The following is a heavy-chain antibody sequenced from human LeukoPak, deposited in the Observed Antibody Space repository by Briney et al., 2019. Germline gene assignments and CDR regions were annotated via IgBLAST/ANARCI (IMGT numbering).Heavy chain of an antibody. CDR2: IYHSGST. J-gene: IGHJ4*02. D-gene: IGHD4-17*01. V-gene: IGHV4-30-2*02. CDR1: GGSISSGGYS. CDR3: TRGTVTTYYFDC. Sequence: SQTLSLTCAVSGGSISSGGYSWSWIRQPPGKGLEWIGYIYHSGSTYYNPSLKSRVTMSVNTSKNQFSLRLSSVTAADTAVYYCTRGTVTTYYFDCWGQGTLVTVSS.